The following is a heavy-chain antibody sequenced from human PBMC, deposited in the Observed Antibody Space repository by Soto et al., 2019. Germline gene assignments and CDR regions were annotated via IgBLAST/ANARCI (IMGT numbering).Heavy chain of an antibody. Sequence: LRLSCAASGFTFSSSAMSWVRQAPGKGLEWVSAISGSGGSTYYADSVKGRFTISRDNSKNTLYLQMNSLRAEDTAVYYCAKELMAYCGGDCPLMNWGQGTLVTVSS. CDR2: ISGSGGST. CDR1: GFTFSSSA. CDR3: AKELMAYCGGDCPLMN. J-gene: IGHJ4*02. D-gene: IGHD2-21*02. V-gene: IGHV3-23*01.